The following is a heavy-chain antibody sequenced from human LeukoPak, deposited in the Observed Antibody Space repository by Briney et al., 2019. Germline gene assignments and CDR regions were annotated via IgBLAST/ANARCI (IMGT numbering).Heavy chain of an antibody. Sequence: SETLSLTCTVSGASISSYYWSWIRQPPGKGLEWIGYIYYSGSTNYNPSLQSRVTISIDTSKNQFSLKLSSVTAADTAVYYCARSIYSRTSNFDYWGQGTLITVSS. J-gene: IGHJ4*02. CDR1: GASISSYY. D-gene: IGHD1-26*01. CDR2: IYYSGST. CDR3: ARSIYSRTSNFDY. V-gene: IGHV4-59*01.